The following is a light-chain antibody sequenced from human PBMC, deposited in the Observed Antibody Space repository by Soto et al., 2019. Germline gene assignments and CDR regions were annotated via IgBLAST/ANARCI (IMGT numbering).Light chain of an antibody. CDR1: QDVSTN. V-gene: IGKV3-15*01. Sequence: ETVMTQSPDTLSVSPGESATLSCRASQDVSTNLAWFHQKPGQTPRLVLYGASKRATGIPARFSGSGSGRHFTLTLSSLQSEDFGVYYCQHYTNWPPYSFGQGTKVEI. CDR3: QHYTNWPPYS. J-gene: IGKJ2*03. CDR2: GAS.